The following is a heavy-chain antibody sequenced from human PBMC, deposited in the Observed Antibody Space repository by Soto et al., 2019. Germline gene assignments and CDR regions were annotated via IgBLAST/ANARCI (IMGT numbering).Heavy chain of an antibody. D-gene: IGHD2-15*01. CDR1: GGTFSSHG. Sequence: GASVKVSCKASGGTFSSHGISWGRQAPGQRLEWMGGIIPIFGTANYAQKFQGRVTITADESTSTAYMELSSLRSEDTAVYYCARRSRVVVVAANSDAFDIWGQGTMVTVSS. V-gene: IGHV1-69*13. CDR2: IIPIFGTA. CDR3: ARRSRVVVVAANSDAFDI. J-gene: IGHJ3*02.